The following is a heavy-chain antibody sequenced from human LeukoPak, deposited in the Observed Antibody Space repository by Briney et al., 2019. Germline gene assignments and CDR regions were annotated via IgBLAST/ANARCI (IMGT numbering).Heavy chain of an antibody. Sequence: GGSLRLSCAASGFTFSSYSMNWVRQAPGKGLEWVSYISSSSSTIYYADSVKGRFTISRDNDKNSLYLQMNSLRAEDTAVYYCARDDHDSSGYYYDYWGQGTLVIVSS. D-gene: IGHD3-22*01. CDR1: GFTFSSYS. CDR3: ARDDHDSSGYYYDY. CDR2: ISSSSSTI. V-gene: IGHV3-48*01. J-gene: IGHJ4*02.